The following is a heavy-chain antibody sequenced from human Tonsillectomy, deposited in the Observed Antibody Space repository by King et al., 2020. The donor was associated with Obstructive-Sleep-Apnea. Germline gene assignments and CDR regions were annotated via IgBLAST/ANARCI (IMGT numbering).Heavy chain of an antibody. CDR3: AKDAEGSSSWYWDS. J-gene: IGHJ4*02. CDR1: GFSFSTYA. D-gene: IGHD6-13*01. Sequence: VKLVESGGGLVQPGGSLRLSCAASGFSFSTYAMSWVRHAPGRGLEWVSGLGGSGGDTYYADSVKGRVSISRDNSKNMVYLEMSSLRVEDTAVYYCAKDAEGSSSWYWDSWGQGTLVTVSS. CDR2: LGGSGGDT. V-gene: IGHV3-23*04.